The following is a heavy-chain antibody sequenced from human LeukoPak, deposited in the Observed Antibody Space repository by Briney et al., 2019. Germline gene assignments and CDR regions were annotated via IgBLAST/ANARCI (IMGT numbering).Heavy chain of an antibody. D-gene: IGHD2-8*01. CDR3: ARDPIVQAGYYYGMDV. Sequence: ASVKVSCKASGYTFTAYYMHWVRQAPGQGLEWMGWINPNSGATNHAQNFQGRVSMTADTSISTAYLDLSRLRSDDSAVYYCARDPIVQAGYYYGMDVWGQGTTVTVSS. CDR1: GYTFTAYY. V-gene: IGHV1-2*02. J-gene: IGHJ6*02. CDR2: INPNSGAT.